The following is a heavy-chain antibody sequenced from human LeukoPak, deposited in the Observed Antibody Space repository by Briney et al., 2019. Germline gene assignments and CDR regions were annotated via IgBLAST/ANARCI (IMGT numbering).Heavy chain of an antibody. CDR3: ARWTSISREPGGFFDH. J-gene: IGHJ4*02. CDR2: FCLGRDT. V-gene: IGHV4-38-2*02. CDR1: GDSVTNDFF. D-gene: IGHD1-14*01. Sequence: PSETLSLTRTVSGDSVTNDFFWGWVRQPPGKELEWIGSFCLGRDTYYRPSLKSRVTISVDTSKNQFSLNLNSVTAADTAVYYCARWTSISREPGGFFDHWGQGPLVTVSS.